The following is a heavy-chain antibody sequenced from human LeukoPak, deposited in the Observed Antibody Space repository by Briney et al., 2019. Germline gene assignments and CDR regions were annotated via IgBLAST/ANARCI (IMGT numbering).Heavy chain of an antibody. CDR3: SRDVTAVGINYDY. D-gene: IGHD6-13*01. J-gene: IGHJ4*02. CDR1: GFTFSSYN. V-gene: IGHV3-21*04. CDR2: ISSSSSYI. Sequence: GGSLRLSCAASGFTFSSYNMNWVRQAPGEGLEWGSSISSSSSYIYYADSVKGRFTISRDNAKNSLSLQMNSSIAADTAAYYCSRDVTAVGINYDYWGKGTLVTVS.